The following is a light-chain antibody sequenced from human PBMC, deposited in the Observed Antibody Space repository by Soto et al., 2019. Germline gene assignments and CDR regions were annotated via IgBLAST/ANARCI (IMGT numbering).Light chain of an antibody. Sequence: QSVLTQPASVSGSPGQWITISCTGTSSDIGGYNYVSWYQQHPGKAPKLMIYEVSKRPSGVPDRFSGSKSGNTASLTVSGLQPEDEADYYCSSYAGSNKSVFGTGTKLTVL. CDR1: SSDIGGYNY. J-gene: IGLJ1*01. CDR2: EVS. CDR3: SSYAGSNKSV. V-gene: IGLV2-8*01.